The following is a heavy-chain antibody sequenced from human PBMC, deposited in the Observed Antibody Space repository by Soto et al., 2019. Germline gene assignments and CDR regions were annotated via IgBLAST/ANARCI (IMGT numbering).Heavy chain of an antibody. CDR3: ARADSVGAHYDYYGMDV. CDR1: GYTFTGYY. D-gene: IGHD1-26*01. J-gene: IGHJ6*02. V-gene: IGHV1-2*02. CDR2: INPNSGGT. Sequence: GASVKVSCKASGYTFTGYYMHWVRQAPGQGLEWMGWINPNSGGTNYAQKFQGRVTMTRDTSISTAYMELSRLRSDDTAVYYCARADSVGAHYDYYGMDVWGQGTTVTVSS.